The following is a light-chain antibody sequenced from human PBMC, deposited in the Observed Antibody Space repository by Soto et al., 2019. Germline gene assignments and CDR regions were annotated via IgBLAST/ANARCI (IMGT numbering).Light chain of an antibody. J-gene: IGKJ1*01. V-gene: IGKV1-27*01. CDR1: QAISNF. CDR2: SAS. Sequence: DIQMTQSPSSLSATVRDRVTVTCRASQAISNFLAWYQRKAGKVPDLLISSASNLQSGAPSRFSGRRSGTDFTLTISRMEPEDFAVYCCQQYGSSPRTFGQGTKVDIK. CDR3: QQYGSSPRT.